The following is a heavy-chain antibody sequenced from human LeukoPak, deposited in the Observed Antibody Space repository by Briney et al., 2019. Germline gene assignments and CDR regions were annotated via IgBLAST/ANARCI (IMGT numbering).Heavy chain of an antibody. D-gene: IGHD6-13*01. CDR2: IYYSGST. CDR1: GGSISSYY. CDR3: ARDVLAAAGTEL. J-gene: IGHJ4*02. V-gene: IGHV4-59*01. Sequence: PSETLSPTCTVSGGSISSYYWSWIRQPPGKGLEWIGYIYYSGSTNYNPSLKSRVTISVDTSKNQFSLKLSSVTAADTAVYYCARDVLAAAGTELWGQGTLVTVSS.